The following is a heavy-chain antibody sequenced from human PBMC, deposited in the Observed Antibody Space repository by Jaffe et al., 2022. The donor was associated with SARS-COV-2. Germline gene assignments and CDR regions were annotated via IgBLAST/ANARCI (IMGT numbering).Heavy chain of an antibody. CDR1: GGSISSGLYY. CDR3: ASLPGGSVRVVKDAFDI. D-gene: IGHD1-26*01. CDR2: IIHSGST. Sequence: QVQLQQSGPGLVKPSQTLSLTCTVSGGSISSGLYYWSWIRQHPEKGLEWIGYIIHSGSTFYSPSLKSRLTMSVDTSKNQFSLKLSSVTAADTAVYFCASLPGGSVRVVKDAFDIWGQGTMVTVSS. J-gene: IGHJ3*02. V-gene: IGHV4-31*03.